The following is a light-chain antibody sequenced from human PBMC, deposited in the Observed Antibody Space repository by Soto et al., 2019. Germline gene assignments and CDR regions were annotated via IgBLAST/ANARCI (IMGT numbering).Light chain of an antibody. CDR3: SSFTSSSTRV. J-gene: IGLJ1*01. V-gene: IGLV2-14*01. CDR1: SSDVGGYNY. CDR2: EVT. Sequence: QSALTQPRSVSGSPGQSVTISCTGTSSDVGGYNYVSWYQQHPGKAPKLMIYEVTNRPSGVSNRFSGSKSDSTASLTIAGLQSEDEAEYYCSSFTSSSTRVFGTGTKLTVL.